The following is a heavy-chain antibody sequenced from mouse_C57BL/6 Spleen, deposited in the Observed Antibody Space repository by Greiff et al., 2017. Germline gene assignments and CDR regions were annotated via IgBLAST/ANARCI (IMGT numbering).Heavy chain of an antibody. CDR2: INPSRGYT. J-gene: IGHJ1*03. V-gene: IGHV1-7*01. CDR1: GYTFTSYW. D-gene: IGHD2-4*01. CDR3: ARYDYDANWAWYFDV. Sequence: VQLQQSGAELAKPGASVKLSCKASGYTFTSYWMHWVKQRPGQGLEWIGYINPSRGYTKYNQKFQDKATLTADKSSSTAYMQLSSLTYEDAAVYYCARYDYDANWAWYFDVWGTGTTVTVSS.